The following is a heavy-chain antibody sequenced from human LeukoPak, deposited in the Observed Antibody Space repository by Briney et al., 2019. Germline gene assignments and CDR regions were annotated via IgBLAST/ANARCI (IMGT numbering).Heavy chain of an antibody. CDR1: GFTFSSYA. Sequence: GRSLRLSCAASGFTFSSYAMHWVRQAPGEGLEWVAVISYDGSNKYYADSVKGRFTISRDNSKNTLYLQMNSLRAEDTAVYYCARDPCGGSCAPDGNDYYYYGMDVWGQGTTVTVSS. V-gene: IGHV3-30-3*01. CDR2: ISYDGSNK. CDR3: ARDPCGGSCAPDGNDYYYYGMDV. D-gene: IGHD2-15*01. J-gene: IGHJ6*02.